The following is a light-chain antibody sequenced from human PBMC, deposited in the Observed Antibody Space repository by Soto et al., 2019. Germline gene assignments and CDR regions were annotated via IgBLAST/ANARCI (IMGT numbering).Light chain of an antibody. CDR2: EDT. CDR3: CSYAGPSVFVL. J-gene: IGLJ2*01. CDR1: SSDIGSYNR. V-gene: IGLV2-23*02. Sequence: QSALTQPASVSGSPGQSITISCTGTSSDIGSYNRVSWYQQHPGKAPKLMIYEDTQRPSRVSNRFSGSKSGNTASLTITGLEAEDEADYYCCSYAGPSVFVLFGGGTKLTVL.